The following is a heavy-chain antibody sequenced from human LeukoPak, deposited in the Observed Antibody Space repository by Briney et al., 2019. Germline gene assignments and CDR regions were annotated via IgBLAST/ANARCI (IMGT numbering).Heavy chain of an antibody. CDR3: AREAQRGRYFDY. J-gene: IGHJ4*01. CDR1: GGSISSYY. CDR2: IYYIGST. D-gene: IGHD6-25*01. V-gene: IGHV4-59*01. Sequence: SETLSLTCTVAGGSISSYYWSWIRQPPGKGLEWIGYIYYIGSTNYNPSLKSRVTISVDTSKNKFFLKLSSVTAAATAVYYCAREAQRGRYFDYWGQGTLVTVSS.